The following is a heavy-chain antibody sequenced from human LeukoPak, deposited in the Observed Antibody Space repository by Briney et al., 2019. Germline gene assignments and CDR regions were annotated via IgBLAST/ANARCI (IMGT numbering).Heavy chain of an antibody. CDR1: GFSFNNYN. CDR3: AGDHVDGGGGYSYRGDY. Sequence: GGSLRLSCTASGFSFNNYNMNWVRQAPGKGLEWISYITSSGSVKQYADSVKGRFAVSRDNAKNSLYLELNSLRAEDTAIYYCAGDHVDGGGGYSYRGDYWGQGTLVTVSS. CDR2: ITSSGSVK. D-gene: IGHD3-22*01. J-gene: IGHJ4*02. V-gene: IGHV3-48*01.